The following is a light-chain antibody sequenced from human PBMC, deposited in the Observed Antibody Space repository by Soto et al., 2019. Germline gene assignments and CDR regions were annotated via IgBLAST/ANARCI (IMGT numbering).Light chain of an antibody. V-gene: IGKV1-5*03. J-gene: IGKJ1*01. CDR1: QTISSW. CDR2: KAS. Sequence: EIQMTQSPSTLSGSVGDRFTITCRASQTISSWLAWYQQKPGKSPKLLIYKASTLKSGVPSRFSGSGSGTDFTLTISYLQSEDFATYYCQQYYSYLRTVGQGTKVEIK. CDR3: QQYYSYLRT.